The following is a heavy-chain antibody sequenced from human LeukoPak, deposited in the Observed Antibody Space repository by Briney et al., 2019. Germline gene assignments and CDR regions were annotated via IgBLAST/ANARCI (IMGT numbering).Heavy chain of an antibody. CDR3: ARGVTIFGVVGLNFDY. V-gene: IGHV1-8*01. Sequence: ASVKVSCKASGYTFTSYDINWVRQATGQGLEWMGWMNPNSGNTGYAQKFQGRVTMTTDTSTSTAYMELRSLRSDDTAVYYCARGVTIFGVVGLNFDYWGQGTLVTVSS. CDR2: MNPNSGNT. CDR1: GYTFTSYD. J-gene: IGHJ4*02. D-gene: IGHD3-3*01.